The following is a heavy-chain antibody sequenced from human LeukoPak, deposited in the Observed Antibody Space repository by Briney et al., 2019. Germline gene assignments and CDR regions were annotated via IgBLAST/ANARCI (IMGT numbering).Heavy chain of an antibody. Sequence: SETLSLTCTVSGCSISSYYWSWIRQPAGKGLEWIGRIYTSGSTNYNPSLKSRVTMSVDTSKNQFSLKLSSVTAADTAVYYCARGRSTSPLSYGMDVWGQGTTVTVSS. CDR2: IYTSGST. CDR1: GCSISSYY. D-gene: IGHD2-2*01. J-gene: IGHJ6*02. CDR3: ARGRSTSPLSYGMDV. V-gene: IGHV4-4*07.